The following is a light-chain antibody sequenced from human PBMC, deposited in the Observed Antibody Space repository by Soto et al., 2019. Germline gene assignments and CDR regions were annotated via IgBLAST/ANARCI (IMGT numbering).Light chain of an antibody. V-gene: IGKV1-5*03. CDR2: EAS. CDR1: QNIGSR. Sequence: DIQMTQSPSTLSVSIGDRVTITCRASQNIGSRLAWYQQKLGKAPKLLIYEASTLDTGVPSRFSGSGSGAEFTLTISSLQPDDFATYFCQQYHYYNTFGQGTKLEIE. CDR3: QQYHYYNT. J-gene: IGKJ2*01.